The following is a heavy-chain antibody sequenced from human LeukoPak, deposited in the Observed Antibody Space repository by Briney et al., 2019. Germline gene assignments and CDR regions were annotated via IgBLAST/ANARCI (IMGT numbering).Heavy chain of an antibody. CDR3: ANNIVVVPAALDY. J-gene: IGHJ4*02. CDR2: IRYDGSNK. Sequence: PGGSLRLSCAASGFTFSSYGMHWVRRAPGKGLEWVAFIRYDGSNKYYADSVKGRFTISRDNSKNTLYLQMNSLRAEDTAVYYCANNIVVVPAALDYWGQGTLVTVSS. CDR1: GFTFSSYG. V-gene: IGHV3-30*02. D-gene: IGHD2-2*01.